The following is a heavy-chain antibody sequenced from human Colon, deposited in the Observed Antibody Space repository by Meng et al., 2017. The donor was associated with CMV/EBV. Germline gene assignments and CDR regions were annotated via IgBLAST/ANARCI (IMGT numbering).Heavy chain of an antibody. J-gene: IGHJ6*02. D-gene: IGHD1-14*01. CDR3: ARDPLGGEPSYYYGMDV. Sequence: ASVKVSCKASGYTFTGYYMHWVRQAPGQGLEWMVWINPNSGATDFAQKFQGRVTMTRDTSISTAYMELSRLTSDDTAVYYCARDPLGGEPSYYYGMDVWGQGTTVTVSS. V-gene: IGHV1-2*02. CDR2: INPNSGAT. CDR1: GYTFTGYY.